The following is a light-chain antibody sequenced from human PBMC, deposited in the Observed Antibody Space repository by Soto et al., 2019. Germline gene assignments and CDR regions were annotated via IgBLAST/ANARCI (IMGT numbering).Light chain of an antibody. Sequence: QSVLTQPASVSGSPGQSIAISCTGTSSDVGGYNYVSWYQRHPGKTPKLIIYDVSNRPSGVSDRFSGSRSGNTASLTISGLQAEDEADYYCSSYTTSNTVVFGRGTQLTVL. V-gene: IGLV2-14*03. CDR1: SSDVGGYNY. J-gene: IGLJ3*02. CDR3: SSYTTSNTVV. CDR2: DVS.